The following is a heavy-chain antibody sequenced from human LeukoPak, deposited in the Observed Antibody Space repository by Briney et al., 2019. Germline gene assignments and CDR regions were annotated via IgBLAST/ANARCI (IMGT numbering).Heavy chain of an antibody. D-gene: IGHD1/OR15-1a*01. V-gene: IGHV3-74*01. J-gene: IGHJ6*02. CDR1: GFTFSGYY. CDR3: VGTGSLQYYYGMAV. CDR2: INSDGSST. Sequence: GGSLRLSCVASGFTFSGYYVHWVRQVPGKGLVWVSRINSDGSSTSYADSVKGRFTTSRDNAKSSLYLQMNSLRAEDTAVYYCVGTGSLQYYYGMAVWGQGTTVTVSS.